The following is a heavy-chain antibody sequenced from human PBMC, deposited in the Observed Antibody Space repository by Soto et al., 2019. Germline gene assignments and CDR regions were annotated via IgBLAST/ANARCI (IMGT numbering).Heavy chain of an antibody. CDR2: IFYTGST. Sequence: PSETLSLTCTVSGGSISSSTYYWAWIRQPPGKGLEWIASIFYTGSTYYNTSLKSRVTTSVDTSKNQFSLKLSSVTTADTAVYYCARHGSRVPIVVLDYWGQGTLVTVPS. J-gene: IGHJ4*02. D-gene: IGHD3-22*01. CDR3: ARHGSRVPIVVLDY. V-gene: IGHV4-39*01. CDR1: GGSISSSTYY.